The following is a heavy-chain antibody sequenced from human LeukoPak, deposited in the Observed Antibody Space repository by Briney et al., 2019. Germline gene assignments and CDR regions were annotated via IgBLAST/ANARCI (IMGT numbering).Heavy chain of an antibody. Sequence: GGSLRLSCAASGFTISSYGMHWVRQAPGKGLEWVAVISYDGSNKYYADSVKGRFTISRDNSKNTLYLQMNSLRAEDTAVYYCAKDGLHHSNGPGWGMDVWGQGTTVTVSS. D-gene: IGHD3-22*01. CDR3: AKDGLHHSNGPGWGMDV. V-gene: IGHV3-30*18. CDR2: ISYDGSNK. J-gene: IGHJ6*02. CDR1: GFTISSYG.